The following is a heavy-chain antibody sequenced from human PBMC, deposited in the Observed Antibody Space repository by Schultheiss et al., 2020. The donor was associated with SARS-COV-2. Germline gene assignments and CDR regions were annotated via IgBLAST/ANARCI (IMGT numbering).Heavy chain of an antibody. D-gene: IGHD2-2*01. V-gene: IGHV4-61*05. J-gene: IGHJ6*02. CDR2: IYYSGST. CDR1: GGSISSSSYY. Sequence: SETLSLTCSVSGGSISSSSYYWSWIRQPPGKGLEWIGYIYYSGSTNYNPSLKSRVTISVDTSKNQFSLKLSSVTAADTAVYSCARGRGVGVVVVPAAMSLRYGLDVWGQGTTVTVSS. CDR3: ARGRGVGVVVVPAAMSLRYGLDV.